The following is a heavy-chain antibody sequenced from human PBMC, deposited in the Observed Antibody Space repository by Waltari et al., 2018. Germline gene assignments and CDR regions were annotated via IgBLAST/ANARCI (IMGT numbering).Heavy chain of an antibody. J-gene: IGHJ4*02. Sequence: EVQLVESGGGLVQPGGSLRLSCAASGLIISGSPVHWVRQASGKGLEWVGHIRVKSKNYATAYSASVEGRFTISREDSKNTAYLQMNTLKTEDTAIYYCTIQTNSIHDYWGQGTLVTVSS. CDR2: IRVKSKNYAT. V-gene: IGHV3-73*02. D-gene: IGHD4-4*01. CDR3: TIQTNSIHDY. CDR1: GLIISGSP.